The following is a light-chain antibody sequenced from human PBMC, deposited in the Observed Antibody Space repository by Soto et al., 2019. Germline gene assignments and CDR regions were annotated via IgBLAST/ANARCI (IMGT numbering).Light chain of an antibody. CDR1: SSDVGAFNY. V-gene: IGLV2-14*01. J-gene: IGLJ1*01. Sequence: QSALTQPASVSGSPGQAITISCSGTSSDVGAFNYVSWYQQHPGKAPKLMIYEVTDRPSGVSNRFSGSKSGNTASLTISGLQAEDEAEYYCSSYTNINTRACVVGTGTKVTV. CDR3: SSYTNINTRACV. CDR2: EVT.